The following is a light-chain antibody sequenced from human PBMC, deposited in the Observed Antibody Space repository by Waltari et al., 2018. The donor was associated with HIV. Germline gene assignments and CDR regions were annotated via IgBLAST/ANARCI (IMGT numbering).Light chain of an antibody. J-gene: IGKJ4*01. Sequence: EIVLTQSPATLSLSPGERATLSCRASQSVSSYLAWYQQKPGQAPRLLIYDASNGATGIPARFSGSGSGTDFTLTISSLGPEDFAVYDCQQRSNWPLTFGGGTKVEIK. CDR1: QSVSSY. CDR2: DAS. CDR3: QQRSNWPLT. V-gene: IGKV3-11*01.